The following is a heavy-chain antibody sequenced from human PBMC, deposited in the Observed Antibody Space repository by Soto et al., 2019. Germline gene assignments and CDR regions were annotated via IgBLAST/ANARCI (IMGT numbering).Heavy chain of an antibody. Sequence: QVQLVQSGAEVKKPGASVKVSCKASGYTFTSYGISWVRQAPGQGLEWMGWISAYNGNTNYAQKLQGRVTMTTDTSTSTAYMERRSLRSDDTAVYYCALRNSSGGSCYSTPGGWGQGTLVTVSS. CDR3: ALRNSSGGSCYSTPGG. D-gene: IGHD2-15*01. CDR1: GYTFTSYG. J-gene: IGHJ4*02. V-gene: IGHV1-18*01. CDR2: ISAYNGNT.